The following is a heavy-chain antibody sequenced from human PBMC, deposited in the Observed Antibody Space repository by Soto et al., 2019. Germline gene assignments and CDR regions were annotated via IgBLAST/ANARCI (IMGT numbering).Heavy chain of an antibody. D-gene: IGHD2-2*01. CDR1: GYTSADFG. J-gene: IGHJ5*01. CDR2: VSGNNGAS. Sequence: ASVKVSCKASGYTSADFGISWVRQAPGQGLEWMGWVSGNNGASNPAPKVQGRITMTLDTSTGVSYMALRSLRSDDTTIYYCVRDQKYFRVNGNWFDSWGQGTLVTVSS. CDR3: VRDQKYFRVNGNWFDS. V-gene: IGHV1-18*04.